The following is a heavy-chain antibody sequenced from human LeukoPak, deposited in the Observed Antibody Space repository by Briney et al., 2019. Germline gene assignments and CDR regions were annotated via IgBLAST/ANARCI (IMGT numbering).Heavy chain of an antibody. D-gene: IGHD3-3*01. V-gene: IGHV3-13*01. J-gene: IGHJ4*02. CDR2: IGTAGDT. CDR3: ARERQNKDFWSGGDY. Sequence: GGSLRLSCAASGFTFSSYDMHWVRQATGKGLEWVSAIGTAGDTYYPGSVKGRFTISRENAKNSLYLQMNSLRPEDTAVYYCARERQNKDFWSGGDYWGQGTLVTVSS. CDR1: GFTFSSYD.